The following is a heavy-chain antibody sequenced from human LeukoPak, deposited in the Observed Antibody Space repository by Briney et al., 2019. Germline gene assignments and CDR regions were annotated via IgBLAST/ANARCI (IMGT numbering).Heavy chain of an antibody. J-gene: IGHJ6*02. V-gene: IGHV3-30*18. CDR2: ISYDGSNK. D-gene: IGHD3-22*01. CDR1: GFTFSSYG. Sequence: GGSLRLSCAASGFTFSSYGMHWVRQAPGKGLEWVAVISYDGSNKYYADSVKGRFTISRDNSKNTLYLQMNSLRAEDTAVYYRAKEPNSSGSPREHGKELRGPGTTVHVSS. CDR3: AKEPNSSGSPREHGKEL.